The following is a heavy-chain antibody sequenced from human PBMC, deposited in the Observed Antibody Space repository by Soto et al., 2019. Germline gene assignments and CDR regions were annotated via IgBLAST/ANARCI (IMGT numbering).Heavy chain of an antibody. CDR3: ARGTYYYDSSGYYYYDAFDI. Sequence: PSETLSLTCAVSGGSISSGGYSWSWIRQPPGKGLEWIGYIYHSGSTYYNPSLKSRVTISVDRSKNQFSLKLSSVTAADTALYYCARGTYYYDSSGYYYYDAFDIWGQGTMVTVSS. D-gene: IGHD3-22*01. J-gene: IGHJ3*02. CDR2: IYHSGST. V-gene: IGHV4-30-2*01. CDR1: GGSISSGGYS.